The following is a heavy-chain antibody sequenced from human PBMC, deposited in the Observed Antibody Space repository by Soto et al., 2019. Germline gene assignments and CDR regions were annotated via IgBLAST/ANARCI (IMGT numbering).Heavy chain of an antibody. V-gene: IGHV4-4*02. CDR2: IYHTGST. J-gene: IGHJ4*02. CDR3: AHRPIVGAAI. CDR1: GGSISNSNW. Sequence: QVQLQESGPGLVKPSGTLSLTCGVFGGSISNSNWWTWVRQPPGKGLELIGEIYHTGSTNYNSSLLSRVTISLDKPNNQFSLKLSSVTAADTAVYYCAHRPIVGAAIWGQGTLVTVSS. D-gene: IGHD1-26*01.